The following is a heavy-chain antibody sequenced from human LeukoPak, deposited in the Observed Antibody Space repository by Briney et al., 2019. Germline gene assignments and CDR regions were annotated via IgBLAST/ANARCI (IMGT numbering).Heavy chain of an antibody. Sequence: GGPLGLSCTATGFTFSSYGMHWVRQAPGKGLEWVAVISYDGSNKYYGDSVKGRFTISRDNSKNTLYLQMNSLRSEDTAVYYCAKDLDVVVVTSTGVDYWGQGTLVTVSS. CDR1: GFTFSSYG. D-gene: IGHD2-15*01. CDR3: AKDLDVVVVTSTGVDY. CDR2: ISYDGSNK. V-gene: IGHV3-30*18. J-gene: IGHJ4*02.